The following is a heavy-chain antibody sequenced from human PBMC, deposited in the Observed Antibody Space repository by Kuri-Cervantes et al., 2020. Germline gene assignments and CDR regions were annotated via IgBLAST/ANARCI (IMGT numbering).Heavy chain of an antibody. Sequence: GGSLRLSCAASGFTFSSYWMHWVRQAPGKGLVWVSRINSDGSSTSYADSVKGRFTISRDNAKNSLYLQMNSLRAEDTALYYCAKDMSDYYDSSGYYSGEAFDIWGQGTMVTVSS. D-gene: IGHD3-22*01. CDR1: GFTFSSYW. CDR3: AKDMSDYYDSSGYYSGEAFDI. J-gene: IGHJ3*02. CDR2: INSDGSST. V-gene: IGHV3-74*01.